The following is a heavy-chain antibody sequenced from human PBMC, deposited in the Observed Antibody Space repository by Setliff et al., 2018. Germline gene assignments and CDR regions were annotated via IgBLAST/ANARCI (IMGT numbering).Heavy chain of an antibody. CDR3: ARDHAYGSRFYYYYYGMDV. V-gene: IGHV3-48*04. CDR2: ISASSSTI. D-gene: IGHD3-10*01. CDR1: GFTFSRYS. J-gene: IGHJ6*02. Sequence: GGSLRLSCAASGFTFSRYSMNWVRQGPGKGLEWVSYISASSSTIYYSGSVKGRFTISRDNAKNSLYLQMNSLRAEDTAVYYCARDHAYGSRFYYYYYGMDVWGQGTMVTVSS.